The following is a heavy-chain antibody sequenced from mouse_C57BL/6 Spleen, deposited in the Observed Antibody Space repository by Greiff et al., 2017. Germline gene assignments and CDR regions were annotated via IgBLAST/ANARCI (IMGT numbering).Heavy chain of an antibody. J-gene: IGHJ3*01. V-gene: IGHV1-4*01. CDR2: INPSSGYT. CDR1: GYTFTSYT. CDR3: AIYYGSSPFAY. Sequence: VQLVESGAELARPGASVKMSCKASGYTFTSYTMHWVKQRPGQGLEWIGYINPSSGYTKYNQKFKDKATLTADKSSSTAYMQLSSLTSEDSAVYYCAIYYGSSPFAYWGQGTLVTVSA. D-gene: IGHD1-1*01.